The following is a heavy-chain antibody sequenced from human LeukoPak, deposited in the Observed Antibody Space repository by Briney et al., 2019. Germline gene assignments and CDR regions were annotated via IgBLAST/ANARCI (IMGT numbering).Heavy chain of an antibody. Sequence: SETLSLTCAVSGGSISSGGYSWSWIRQPPGKGLEWIGSIVYSGTTHYDPSLKSRVTISVDTSKSQFSLRLSSVTAADTAIYYCARDFGDHRIDYWGQGTLVTVSS. CDR3: ARDFGDHRIDY. J-gene: IGHJ4*02. V-gene: IGHV4-39*01. CDR2: IVYSGTT. CDR1: GGSISSGGYS. D-gene: IGHD4-17*01.